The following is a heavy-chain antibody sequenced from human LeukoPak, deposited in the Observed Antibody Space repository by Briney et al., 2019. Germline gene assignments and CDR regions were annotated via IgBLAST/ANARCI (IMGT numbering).Heavy chain of an antibody. CDR2: IYHSGST. CDR3: ARAYSSGWYFFDY. D-gene: IGHD6-19*01. V-gene: IGHV4-4*02. CDR1: GGSISSSNW. Sequence: PSGTLSLTCAVSGGSISSSNWWGWVRPPPGKGLEWIGEIYHSGSTNYNPSLKSRVTISVDKSKNQFSLKLSSVTAADTAVYYCARAYSSGWYFFDYWGQGTLVTVSS. J-gene: IGHJ4*02.